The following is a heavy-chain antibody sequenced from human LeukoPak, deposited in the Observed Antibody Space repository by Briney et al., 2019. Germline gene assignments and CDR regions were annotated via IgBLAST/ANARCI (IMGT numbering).Heavy chain of an antibody. Sequence: GGSLRLSCAAFGFTFSSYAMHWVRQAPGKGLEYVSAISSNGGSTYYANSVKGRFTISRDNSKNTLYLQMGSLRAEDMAVYYCARDGRKATYYDFWSSTGYFDYWGQGTLVTVSS. CDR2: ISSNGGST. D-gene: IGHD3-3*01. CDR3: ARDGRKATYYDFWSSTGYFDY. V-gene: IGHV3-64*01. CDR1: GFTFSSYA. J-gene: IGHJ4*02.